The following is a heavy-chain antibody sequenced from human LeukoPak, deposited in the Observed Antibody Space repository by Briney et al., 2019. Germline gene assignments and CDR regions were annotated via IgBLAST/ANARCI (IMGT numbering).Heavy chain of an antibody. J-gene: IGHJ3*02. CDR2: IYYSGST. CDR1: GGSISSYY. D-gene: IGHD7-27*01. CDR3: AREVQLGISDAFDI. V-gene: IGHV4-59*01. Sequence: SETLSLTCTVSGGSISSYYWSWIRQPPGKGLEWIGYIYYSGSTNYNPSLKSRVTISVDTSKNQFSLKLSSVTAADTAVYYCAREVQLGISDAFDIWGQGTMVTVSS.